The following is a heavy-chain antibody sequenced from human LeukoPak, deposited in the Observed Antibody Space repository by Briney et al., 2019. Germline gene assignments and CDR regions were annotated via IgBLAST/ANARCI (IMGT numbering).Heavy chain of an antibody. V-gene: IGHV1-24*01. CDR1: GYTLTALS. D-gene: IGHD1-26*01. Sequence: ASVNVSCTVSGYTLTALSMHWVRQAPGKGLEWMGGFDPEDGETIHAQKFQGRVTMTEDTSTDTAYMELSSLRSEDTAVYYCAAWELLGDFDYWGQGTLVTVSS. CDR2: FDPEDGET. J-gene: IGHJ4*02. CDR3: AAWELLGDFDY.